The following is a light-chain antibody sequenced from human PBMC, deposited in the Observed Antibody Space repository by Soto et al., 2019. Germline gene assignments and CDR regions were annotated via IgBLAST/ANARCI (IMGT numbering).Light chain of an antibody. V-gene: IGKV3-11*01. J-gene: IGKJ5*01. CDR3: QQRSNWPPIT. Sequence: EIVLTQSPGTLSLSPGERATLSCRASQSAGNFLAWYQQKPGQAPRLLIYGASNRATGIPDRFSGSGSGTDFTLTISRLEPEDAALYYCQQRSNWPPITFGQGTRLEIK. CDR2: GAS. CDR1: QSAGNF.